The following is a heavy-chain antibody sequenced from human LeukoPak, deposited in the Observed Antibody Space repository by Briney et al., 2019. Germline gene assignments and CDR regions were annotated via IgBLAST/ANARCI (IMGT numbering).Heavy chain of an antibody. D-gene: IGHD3-22*01. CDR2: IYHSGST. J-gene: IGHJ4*02. CDR3: AAEGDSSGYYSPLFLDY. V-gene: IGHV4-38-2*01. CDR1: GYSISSGYY. Sequence: SETLSLTCAVSGYSISSGYYWGWIRQPPGKGLEWIGSIYHSGSTYYNPSLKSRVTISVDTSKNQFSLKLSSATAADTAVYYCAAEGDSSGYYSPLFLDYWGQGTLVTVSS.